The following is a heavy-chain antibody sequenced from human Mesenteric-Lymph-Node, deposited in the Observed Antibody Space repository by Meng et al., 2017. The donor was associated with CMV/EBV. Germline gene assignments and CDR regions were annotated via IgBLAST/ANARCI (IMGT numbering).Heavy chain of an antibody. Sequence: ESLKISCAASGFTFSSYSMNWVRQAPGKGLEWVSSISSSSSYIYYADSVKGRFTISRDNAKNSLYLQMNSLRAEDTAVYYCARDRDYDILTGYYLYYYYYGMDVWGQGTTVTVSS. CDR1: GFTFSSYS. V-gene: IGHV3-21*01. CDR3: ARDRDYDILTGYYLYYYYYGMDV. CDR2: ISSSSSYI. J-gene: IGHJ6*02. D-gene: IGHD3-9*01.